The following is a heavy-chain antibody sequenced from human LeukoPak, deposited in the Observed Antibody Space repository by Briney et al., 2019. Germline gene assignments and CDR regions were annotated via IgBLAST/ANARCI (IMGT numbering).Heavy chain of an antibody. CDR1: GVSINSYY. J-gene: IGHJ4*02. V-gene: IGHV4-59*08. D-gene: IGHD1-7*01. CDR3: ARLLFGTTKFYFDY. CDR2: IYYTGST. Sequence: SETLSLTCTVSGVSINSYYWSWIRQPPGEGLEWIGHIYYTGSTNYSPSLKSRVTISIDTSTNHFSLKLNSVTAADAAVYYCARLLFGTTKFYFDYWGQGALVTVSS.